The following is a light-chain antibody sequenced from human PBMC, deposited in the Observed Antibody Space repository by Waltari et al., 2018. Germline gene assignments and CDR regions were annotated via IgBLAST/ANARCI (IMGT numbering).Light chain of an antibody. Sequence: EIVMTQSPATLSVSPGERATLSCRASQTLTSNLAWYQQKPGQAPRLLICGASIRATGIQAILSGSGSGTQFTLTISNLQSEDFVVYYCQQYNNRPYTFGQATKLEIK. V-gene: IGKV3-15*01. CDR1: QTLTSN. CDR3: QQYNNRPYT. CDR2: GAS. J-gene: IGKJ2*01.